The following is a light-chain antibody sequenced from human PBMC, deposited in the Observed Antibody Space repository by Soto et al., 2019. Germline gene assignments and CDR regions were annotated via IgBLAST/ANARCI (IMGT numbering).Light chain of an antibody. V-gene: IGKV3-11*01. J-gene: IGKJ3*01. CDR3: QHRNNWPFT. CDR2: DAS. Sequence: EIVMTQSPATLSVSPGERSTLSCRASQSVSSFLAWYQQKPGQAPRLLIFDASNRATGIPARFSGSGSGTDFTLTISSLEPEDFAVYYCQHRNNWPFTFGPGTKVDI. CDR1: QSVSSF.